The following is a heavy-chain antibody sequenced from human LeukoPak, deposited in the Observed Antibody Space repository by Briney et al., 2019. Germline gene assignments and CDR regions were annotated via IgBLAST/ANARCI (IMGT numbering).Heavy chain of an antibody. CDR1: GYTFITHA. Sequence: ASVKVSCKASGYTFITHAMNWVRQAPGQGLEWMGWINTNTGNPTYAQGFTGRFVFSLDTSVSTAYLQISSLEAEDTAVYYCARGNSAGGDYWGQGTLVTVSS. CDR2: INTNTGNP. V-gene: IGHV7-4-1*02. CDR3: ARGNSAGGDY. J-gene: IGHJ4*02. D-gene: IGHD6-13*01.